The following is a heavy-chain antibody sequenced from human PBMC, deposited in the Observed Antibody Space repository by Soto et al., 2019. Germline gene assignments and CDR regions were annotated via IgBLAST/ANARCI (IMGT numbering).Heavy chain of an antibody. CDR3: ARDDNNPPYGMDV. CDR2: ISYDGSNK. J-gene: IGHJ6*02. CDR1: GFTFSSYA. D-gene: IGHD1-20*01. Sequence: GGSLRLSCAASGFTFSSYAMHWVRQAPGKGLEWVAVISYDGSNKYYADSVKGRFTISRDNSKNTLYLQMNSLRAEDTAVYYCARDDNNPPYGMDVWGQGTTVTVSS. V-gene: IGHV3-30-3*01.